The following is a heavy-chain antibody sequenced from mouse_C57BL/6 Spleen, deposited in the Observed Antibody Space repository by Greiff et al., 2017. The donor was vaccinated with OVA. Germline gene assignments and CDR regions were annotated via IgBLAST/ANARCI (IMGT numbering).Heavy chain of an antibody. CDR3: ANIYYDYDGIDY. CDR1: GYTFTSYW. CDR2: IHPNSGST. V-gene: IGHV1-64*01. D-gene: IGHD2-4*01. J-gene: IGHJ2*01. Sequence: QVQLQQPGAELVKPGASVKLSCKASGYTFTSYWMHWVKQRPGQGLEWIGMIHPNSGSTNYNEKFKSKATLTVDKSSSTAYMQLSSLTSEDSAVYYCANIYYDYDGIDYWGQGTTLTVSS.